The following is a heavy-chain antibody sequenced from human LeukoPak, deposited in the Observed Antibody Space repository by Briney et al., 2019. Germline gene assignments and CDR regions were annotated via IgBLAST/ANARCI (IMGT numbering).Heavy chain of an antibody. D-gene: IGHD2-21*01. J-gene: IGHJ4*02. V-gene: IGHV1-24*01. Sequence: GASVKVSCKVSGYTLTELSMHWVRQAPGKGLEWMGGFDPEDGETIYAQRFQGRVTMTEDTSTDTAYMELSSLRSEDTAVYYCATAYCGGECYSYYFDYWGQGTLVTVSS. CDR1: GYTLTELS. CDR3: ATAYCGGECYSYYFDY. CDR2: FDPEDGET.